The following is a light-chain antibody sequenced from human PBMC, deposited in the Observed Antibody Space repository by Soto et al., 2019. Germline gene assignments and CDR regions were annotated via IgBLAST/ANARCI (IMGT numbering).Light chain of an antibody. J-gene: IGLJ1*01. CDR3: SSKTSSRTPFV. CDR1: SSDVGGYNY. Sequence: QSVLTQPASVYGSPGQSITISCTGTSSDVGGYNYVSWYQQHPGNAPRLMIYEVNNRPSGVPNRFSGSKSGNTASLTISGLQAEDEADYYCSSKTSSRTPFVFGTGTKVTVL. V-gene: IGLV2-14*01. CDR2: EVN.